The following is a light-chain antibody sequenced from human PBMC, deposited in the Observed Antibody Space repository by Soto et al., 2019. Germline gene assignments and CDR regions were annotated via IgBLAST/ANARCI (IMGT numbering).Light chain of an antibody. Sequence: VVLTQSPATLSFSPGEIATLSFRASQSIRNYLAWYQQKPGQAPRLLVYDASNRATGIPARFSGSGSGTDFILTISSLEPEDSGVYYCQQRNDWVTFGGGTKVDIK. J-gene: IGKJ4*01. V-gene: IGKV3-11*01. CDR2: DAS. CDR1: QSIRNY. CDR3: QQRNDWVT.